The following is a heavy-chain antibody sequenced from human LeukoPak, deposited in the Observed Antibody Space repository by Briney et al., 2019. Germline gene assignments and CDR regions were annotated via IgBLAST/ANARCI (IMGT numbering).Heavy chain of an antibody. V-gene: IGHV3-72*01. Sequence: GGSLRLSCAASGFSFSDHYMDWVRQAPGKGLAWVGRIRNKASSYTTEYAASVKGRFTISRDDAENSLYLQMNSLKTEDTAVYYCAGLRPTTASGMWGQGTLVTVSS. J-gene: IGHJ4*02. CDR1: GFSFSDHY. CDR3: AGLRPTTASGM. CDR2: IRNKASSYTT. D-gene: IGHD6-13*01.